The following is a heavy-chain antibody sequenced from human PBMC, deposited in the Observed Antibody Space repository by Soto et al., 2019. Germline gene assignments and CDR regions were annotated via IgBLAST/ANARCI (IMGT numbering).Heavy chain of an antibody. CDR3: ARGGDYYYDSSGYYDY. Sequence: GESLKISCAASGFTVSSNYMSWVRQAPGKGLEWVSVIYSGGSTYYADSVKGRFTISRDNSKNTLYLQMNSLRAEDTAVYYCARGGDYYYDSSGYYDYWGQGTLVTVSS. CDR2: IYSGGST. V-gene: IGHV3-66*01. D-gene: IGHD3-22*01. CDR1: GFTVSSNY. J-gene: IGHJ4*02.